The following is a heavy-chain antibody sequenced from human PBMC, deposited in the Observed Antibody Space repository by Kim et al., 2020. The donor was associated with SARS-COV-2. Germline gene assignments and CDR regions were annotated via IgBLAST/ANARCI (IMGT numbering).Heavy chain of an antibody. CDR2: INAGNGNT. CDR3: AREIDYIWGSYRYDFDY. J-gene: IGHJ4*02. Sequence: ASVKVSCKASGYTFTSYAMHWVRQAPGQRLEWMGWINAGNGNTKYSQKFQGRVTITRDTSASTAYMELSSLRSEDTAVYYCAREIDYIWGSYRYDFDYWGQGTLVTVSS. V-gene: IGHV1-3*01. CDR1: GYTFTSYA. D-gene: IGHD3-16*02.